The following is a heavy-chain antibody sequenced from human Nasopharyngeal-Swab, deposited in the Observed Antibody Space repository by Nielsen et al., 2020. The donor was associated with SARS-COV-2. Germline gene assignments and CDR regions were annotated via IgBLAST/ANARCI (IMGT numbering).Heavy chain of an antibody. V-gene: IGHV3-9*01. Sequence: GGSLRLSCAASGFTFDDYAMHWVRQAPGKGLEWVSGISWNSGSIGYADSVKGRFTISRDNAKNSPYLQMNSLRAEDTALYYCAKDFYYDSSGPPSVQHWGQGTLVTVSS. J-gene: IGHJ1*01. CDR3: AKDFYYDSSGPPSVQH. CDR1: GFTFDDYA. D-gene: IGHD3-22*01. CDR2: ISWNSGSI.